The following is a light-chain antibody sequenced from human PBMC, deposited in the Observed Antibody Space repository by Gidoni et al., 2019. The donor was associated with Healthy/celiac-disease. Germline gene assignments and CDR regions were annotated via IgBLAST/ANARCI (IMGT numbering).Light chain of an antibody. CDR1: QSVSSY. J-gene: IGKJ4*01. Sequence: EIVLTQSPATLSLSPGERATLSCRASQSVSSYLAWYQQKPGQAPRLLTYDASNRATGIPARFSGSGSGTDFTLTISSLEPEDFAVYYCQQRSNWPPLTFGGGTKVEIK. CDR2: DAS. CDR3: QQRSNWPPLT. V-gene: IGKV3-11*01.